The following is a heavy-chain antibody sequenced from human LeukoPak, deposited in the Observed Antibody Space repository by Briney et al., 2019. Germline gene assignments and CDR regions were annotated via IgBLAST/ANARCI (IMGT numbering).Heavy chain of an antibody. CDR3: ALAARSSTSPFDH. D-gene: IGHD2-2*01. V-gene: IGHV1-2*02. J-gene: IGHJ4*02. CDR1: GYTFTGYY. CDR2: INPNSGGT. Sequence: ASVKVSCKASGYTFTGYYMHWVRQAPGQGLEWMGWINPNSGGTNYAQKFQGRVTMTRDTSISTAYMELSRLRSDDTAVYYCALAARSSTSPFDHWGQGTLVTVSS.